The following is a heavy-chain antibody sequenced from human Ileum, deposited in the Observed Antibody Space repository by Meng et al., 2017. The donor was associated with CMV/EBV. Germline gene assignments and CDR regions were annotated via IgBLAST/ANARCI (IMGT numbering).Heavy chain of an antibody. CDR2: ISSSSTYI. J-gene: IGHJ6*02. Sequence: GGSLRLSCAASGFTFSSYSMNWVRQAPGTGLEWVSSISSSSTYIYYADSVKGRFTISRDNAKNSLYLQMNSLRAEDTAVYFCARVDCSSTSCYTYYYYYGMDVWGQGTTVTVSS. CDR1: GFTFSSYS. D-gene: IGHD2-2*02. CDR3: ARVDCSSTSCYTYYYYYGMDV. V-gene: IGHV3-21*01.